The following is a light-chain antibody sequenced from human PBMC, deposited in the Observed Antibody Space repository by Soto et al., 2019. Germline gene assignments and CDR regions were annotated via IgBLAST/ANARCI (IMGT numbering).Light chain of an antibody. CDR3: QQRSDWPST. Sequence: EIVLTQSPATLSLSPGARATLSCRASQSVSRSLAWYQQKPGQAPRLLIYDASNRATGIPARFSGSGSGTDFTLTISSLEPEDFAVYYCQQRSDWPSTFGGGTKVQIK. V-gene: IGKV3-11*01. J-gene: IGKJ4*01. CDR1: QSVSRS. CDR2: DAS.